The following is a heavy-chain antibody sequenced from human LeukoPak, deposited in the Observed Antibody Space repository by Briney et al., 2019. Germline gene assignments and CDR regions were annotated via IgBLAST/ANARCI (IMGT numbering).Heavy chain of an antibody. CDR2: IYYSGST. Sequence: PSETLSPTCTVSGGSISSYYWSWIRQPPGKGLEWIGYIYYSGSTNYNPSLKSRVTISVDTSKNQFSLKLSSVTAADTAVYYCAKHGYSGYDYWGASFDYWGQGTLVTVSS. D-gene: IGHD5-12*01. CDR3: AKHGYSGYDYWGASFDY. J-gene: IGHJ4*02. CDR1: GGSISSYY. V-gene: IGHV4-59*08.